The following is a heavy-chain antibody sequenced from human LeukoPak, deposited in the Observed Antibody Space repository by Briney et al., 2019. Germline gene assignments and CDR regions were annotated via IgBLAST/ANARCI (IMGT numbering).Heavy chain of an antibody. CDR1: GYTFTSYG. Sequence: ASVKVSCKASGYTFTSYGISWVRQAPGQGLEWMGWISAYNGNTNYAQKLQGRVTMTTDTSTGTAYMELRSLRSDDTAVYYCASRHYYVSGTETGDYFDFWGQGTLVTVSS. V-gene: IGHV1-18*01. D-gene: IGHD3-10*01. J-gene: IGHJ4*02. CDR2: ISAYNGNT. CDR3: ASRHYYVSGTETGDYFDF.